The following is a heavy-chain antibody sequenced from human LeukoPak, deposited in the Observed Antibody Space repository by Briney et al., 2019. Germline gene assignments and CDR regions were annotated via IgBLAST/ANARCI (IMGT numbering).Heavy chain of an antibody. CDR3: ARGRVGTTLVGEIDY. CDR1: GFTFSSYG. CDR2: ISGSGGST. Sequence: GGSLRLSCAASGFTFSSYGMSWVRQAPGKGLEWVSAISGSGGSTYYADSVKGRFTISRDNAKKSLFLQMNSLRAEDTAVYYCARGRVGTTLVGEIDYWGQGTLVTVSS. V-gene: IGHV3-23*01. D-gene: IGHD2/OR15-2a*01. J-gene: IGHJ4*02.